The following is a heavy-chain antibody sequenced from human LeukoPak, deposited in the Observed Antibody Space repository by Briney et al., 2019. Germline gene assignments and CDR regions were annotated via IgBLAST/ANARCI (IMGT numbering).Heavy chain of an antibody. CDR2: IYCNDYK. CDR1: GFSLSTRGVG. J-gene: IGHJ6*03. V-gene: IGHV2-5*01. CDR3: AQSRRYYDTRRETESYMDV. D-gene: IGHD3-22*01. Sequence: SSPTLLNTTQTLTLTCTFSGFSLSTRGVGVGWIRQPPGKSLERLALIYCNDYKRYSPALTSRLPFTKDTSKIQVVLTMTNMDPVDTATYYCAQSRRYYDTRRETESYMDVWGKGTTVTISS.